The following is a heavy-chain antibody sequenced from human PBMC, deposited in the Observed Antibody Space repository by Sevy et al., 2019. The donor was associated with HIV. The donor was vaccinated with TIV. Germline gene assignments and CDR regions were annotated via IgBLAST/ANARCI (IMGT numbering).Heavy chain of an antibody. D-gene: IGHD3-3*02. CDR2: ISGYNGYT. J-gene: IGHJ5*02. V-gene: IGHV1-18*01. CDR3: AKEGKNIRSWFDP. CDR1: GYSFTDYG. Sequence: ASVKVSCKDSGYSFTDYGIGWVRQAPGQGLEWMGWISGYNGYTNYAQTLQGRVTMTTDTSTSTAYMELRSLRSDDTAIYYCAKEGKNIRSWFDPWGQGTLVTVSS.